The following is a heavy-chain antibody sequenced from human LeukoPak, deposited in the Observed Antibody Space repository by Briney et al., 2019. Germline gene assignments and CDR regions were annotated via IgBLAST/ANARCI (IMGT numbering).Heavy chain of an antibody. CDR3: ARQMEVVGATFFDY. CDR1: GGSISSYY. Sequence: PSETLSLTCTVSGGSISSYYRSWIRQPPGKGLEWIGYIYYSGSTNYNPSLKSRVTISVDTSKNQFSLKLSSVTAADTAVYYCARQMEVVGATFFDYWGQGTLVTVSS. J-gene: IGHJ4*02. D-gene: IGHD1-26*01. CDR2: IYYSGST. V-gene: IGHV4-59*01.